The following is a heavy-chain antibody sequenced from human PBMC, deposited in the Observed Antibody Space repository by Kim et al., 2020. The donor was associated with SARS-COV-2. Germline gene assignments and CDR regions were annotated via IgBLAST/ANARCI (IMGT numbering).Heavy chain of an antibody. J-gene: IGHJ6*02. CDR2: IRGNGVNK. D-gene: IGHD3-22*01. V-gene: IGHV3-23*01. CDR3: AKVVVMDGYNYYYYYGMEV. CDR1: GFTFDTYA. Sequence: GGSLRLSCVASGFTFDTYAMSWVRQAPGKGLEWVSVIRGNGVNKFYADSVRGRLTVSRDNSKNTLYLQMNSLRDEDTALYYCAKVVVMDGYNYYYYYGMEVWGQGTAVTVSS.